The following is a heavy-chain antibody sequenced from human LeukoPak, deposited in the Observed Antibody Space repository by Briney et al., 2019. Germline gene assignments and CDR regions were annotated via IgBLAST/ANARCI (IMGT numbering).Heavy chain of an antibody. Sequence: GGSLRLSCAASGFTFSSYAMGWVRQAPGKGLEWVSAISGSGGSTYYADSVEGRLTISRDNSKNTLFLQMNSLRAEDTAVYYCARGAASRQELCDYWGQGTLVTVSS. CDR3: ARGAASRQELCDY. D-gene: IGHD2-21*01. J-gene: IGHJ4*02. V-gene: IGHV3-23*01. CDR1: GFTFSSYA. CDR2: ISGSGGST.